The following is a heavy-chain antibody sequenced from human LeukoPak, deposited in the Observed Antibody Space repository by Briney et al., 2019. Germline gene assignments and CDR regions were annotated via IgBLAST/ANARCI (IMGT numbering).Heavy chain of an antibody. V-gene: IGHV4-4*02. J-gene: IGHJ4*02. Sequence: SGTLSLTCIVSGGSISSLNLWSWLRQPPGKGLEWIGEMYLGGTTNFNPSLKSRVTILIDKSKNQLSLQLTSVTAADTAVYYCATDDFWSGYYTGYWGQGTLVTVSS. CDR1: GGSISSLNL. CDR2: MYLGGTT. CDR3: ATDDFWSGYYTGY. D-gene: IGHD3-3*01.